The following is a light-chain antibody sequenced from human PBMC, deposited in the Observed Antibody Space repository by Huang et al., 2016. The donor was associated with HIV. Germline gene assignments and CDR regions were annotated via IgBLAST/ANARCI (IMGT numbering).Light chain of an antibody. J-gene: IGKJ3*01. CDR2: DAS. Sequence: EILLTQSPATLSLSPGERATLSFRASQSISNFLAWYQQRPGQPPRLLIYDASTRATGIPDSFSGSGSGTDFNLTISTVEPEDYAVYYCQQRNSWPPFTFGPGTKVDIK. CDR3: QQRNSWPPFT. CDR1: QSISNF. V-gene: IGKV3-11*01.